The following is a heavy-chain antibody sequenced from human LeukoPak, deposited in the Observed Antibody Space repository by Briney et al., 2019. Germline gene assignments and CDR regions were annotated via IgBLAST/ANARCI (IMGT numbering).Heavy chain of an antibody. CDR1: GFTFSDYA. J-gene: IGHJ6*02. V-gene: IGHV3-30-3*01. Sequence: GRSLRLSCAASGFTFSDYAIHWVRQAPGKGLEWVAVISYDGSNKYYADSVKGRFTISRDNSKNTLYLQMNSLRAEDTAVYYCARGGHSSTWHYYYYGMDVWGQGTTVTVSS. D-gene: IGHD6-13*01. CDR3: ARGGHSSTWHYYYYGMDV. CDR2: ISYDGSNK.